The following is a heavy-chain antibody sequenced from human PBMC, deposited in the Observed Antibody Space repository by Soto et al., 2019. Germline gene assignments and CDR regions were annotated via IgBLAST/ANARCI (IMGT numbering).Heavy chain of an antibody. CDR1: GFTFSDYY. CDR3: ARGSIIRRMDV. CDR2: ISGGSDYI. D-gene: IGHD3-10*01. Sequence: GESLRLACAASGFTFSDYYISFSRQPSGKGLEWISFISGGSDYIDYADSLKGRFTISRDNAKNSLYLQMNSLRAGDTAVYFCARGSIIRRMDVGGQGTTVTVSS. V-gene: IGHV3-11*06. J-gene: IGHJ6*02.